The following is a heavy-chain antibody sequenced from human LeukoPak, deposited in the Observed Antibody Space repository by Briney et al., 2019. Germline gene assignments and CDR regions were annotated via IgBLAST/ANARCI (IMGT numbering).Heavy chain of an antibody. J-gene: IGHJ4*02. CDR1: GFTFSSYW. CDR2: INSDGSST. CDR3: AREGGIAVAGTGPDY. Sequence: PGGSLRLSCAASGFTFSSYWMHWVRQAPGKGLVWVSRINSDGSSTSYADSVKGRFTISRDNAKNSLYLQMNSLRAEDTAVYYCAREGGIAVAGTGPDYWGQGTLVTVSS. V-gene: IGHV3-74*01. D-gene: IGHD6-19*01.